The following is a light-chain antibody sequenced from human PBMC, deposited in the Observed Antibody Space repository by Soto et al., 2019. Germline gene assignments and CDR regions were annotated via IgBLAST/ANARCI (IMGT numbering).Light chain of an antibody. V-gene: IGKV3-15*01. CDR3: QQYDKWPRT. CDR1: QSVSTN. J-gene: IGKJ1*01. CDR2: FAS. Sequence: VMTQSPATLSVSPGERAALSCRASQSVSTNLAWYQQKPGQPPRLLISFASTRATAVPARFTAGGSGTEFTLTISSLQSDDLAVYYCQQYDKWPRTFGQGTKVDIK.